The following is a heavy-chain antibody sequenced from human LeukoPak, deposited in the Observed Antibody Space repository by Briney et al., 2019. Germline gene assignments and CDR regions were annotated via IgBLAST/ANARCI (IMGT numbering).Heavy chain of an antibody. CDR2: INQGENEK. CDR1: GFMFSSFW. CDR3: AREEDNADEYLREDY. V-gene: IGHV3-7*01. J-gene: IGHJ4*02. D-gene: IGHD2-15*01. Sequence: GGSLRLSCTASGFMFSSFWMSWVRQAPGKGLEWVANINQGENEKYHVDSVKGRFTISRDNARNSLYLQMDSLRAEDTAVYYCAREEDNADEYLREDYWGQGTLVTVSS.